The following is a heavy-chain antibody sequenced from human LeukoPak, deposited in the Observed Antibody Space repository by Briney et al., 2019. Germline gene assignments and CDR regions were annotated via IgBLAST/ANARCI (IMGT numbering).Heavy chain of an antibody. D-gene: IGHD3-22*01. J-gene: IGHJ5*02. CDR1: GFTFSSYG. CDR3: ARDRWYYDSSGSPWFDP. Sequence: GGSLRLSCAASGFTFSSYGMHWVRQTPGKGLEWVAVIWYDGSNKYYADSVKGQFTISRDNSKNTLYLQMNSLRAEDTAVYYCARDRWYYDSSGSPWFDPWGQGTLVTVSS. V-gene: IGHV3-33*01. CDR2: IWYDGSNK.